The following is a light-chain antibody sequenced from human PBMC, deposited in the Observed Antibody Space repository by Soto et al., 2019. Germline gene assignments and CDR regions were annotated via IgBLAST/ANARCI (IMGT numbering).Light chain of an antibody. J-gene: IGKJ5*01. CDR1: ESIRSD. CDR3: QQYHDWPTIT. Sequence: EIVMTQSPDILSVPPGDRATLSCRASESIRSDLAWYQQKPGQAPRLLIFGGSIRAADIPARFSGSGSGTEFTLTIGTLQSEDFAIYYCQQYHDWPTITFGQGTRLET. CDR2: GGS. V-gene: IGKV3-15*01.